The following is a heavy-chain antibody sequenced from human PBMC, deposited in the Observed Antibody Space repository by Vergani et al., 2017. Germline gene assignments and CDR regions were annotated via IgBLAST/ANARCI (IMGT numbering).Heavy chain of an antibody. CDR2: IYYSGST. V-gene: IGHV4-59*01. Sequence: QVQLQESGPGLVKPSETLSLTCTVSGGSISSYYWSWIRQPPGKGLEWIGYIYYSGSTTYNPSLKSRVTISVDTSKNQFSLKLSSVTAADTAVDYCARTSPIDSYGNYGMDVWGQGTTVTVSS. CDR3: ARTSPIDSYGNYGMDV. CDR1: GGSISSYY. J-gene: IGHJ6*02. D-gene: IGHD5-18*01.